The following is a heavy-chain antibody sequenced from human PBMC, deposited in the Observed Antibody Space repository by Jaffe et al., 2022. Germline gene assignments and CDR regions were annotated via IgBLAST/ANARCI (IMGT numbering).Heavy chain of an antibody. Sequence: QVQLQESGPGLVKPSETLSLTCTVSGGSVSSGSYYWSWIRQPPGKGLEWIGYIYYSGSTNYNPSLKSRVTISVDTSKNQFSLKLSSVTAADTAVYYCASTLAYYYGSGSLYYMDVWGKGTTVTVSS. CDR2: IYYSGST. CDR1: GGSVSSGSYY. J-gene: IGHJ6*03. D-gene: IGHD3-10*01. V-gene: IGHV4-61*01. CDR3: ASTLAYYYGSGSLYYMDV.